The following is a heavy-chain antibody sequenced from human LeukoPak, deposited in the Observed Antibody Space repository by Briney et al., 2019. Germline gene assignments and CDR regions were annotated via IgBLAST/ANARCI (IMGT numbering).Heavy chain of an antibody. CDR1: GGSFSGYY. Sequence: SETLSLTCAVYGGSFSGYYWSWIRQPPGKGLEWIGEINHSGSTNYNPSLKSRVTMSVDTSKNQFSLKLSSVTAADTAVYYCATTYSTCSGGSCYFGDYWGQGTLVTVSS. D-gene: IGHD2-15*01. CDR2: INHSGST. J-gene: IGHJ4*02. V-gene: IGHV4-34*01. CDR3: ATTYSTCSGGSCYFGDY.